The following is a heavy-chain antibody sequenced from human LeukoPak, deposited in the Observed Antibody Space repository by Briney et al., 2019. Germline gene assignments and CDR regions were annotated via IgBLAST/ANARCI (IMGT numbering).Heavy chain of an antibody. Sequence: GGSLRLSCAASGFTFGSYAMSWVRQAPGKGLEWVSAISGSGGSTYYADSVKGRFTISRDNSKNTLYLQMNSLRAEDTAVYYCAKDRDGSGWWEVFDYWGQGTLVTVSS. V-gene: IGHV3-23*01. CDR2: ISGSGGST. J-gene: IGHJ4*02. CDR1: GFTFGSYA. D-gene: IGHD6-19*01. CDR3: AKDRDGSGWWEVFDY.